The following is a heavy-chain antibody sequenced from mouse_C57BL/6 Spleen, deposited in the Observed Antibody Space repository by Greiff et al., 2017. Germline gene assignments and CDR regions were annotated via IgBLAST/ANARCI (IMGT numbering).Heavy chain of an antibody. CDR2: ISDGGSYT. J-gene: IGHJ2*01. CDR1: GFTFSSYA. D-gene: IGHD2-14*01. CDR3: ARDHETWAYDFDD. Sequence: EVQRVESGGGLVKPGGSLKLSCAASGFTFSSYAMSWVRQTPEKRLEWVATISDGGSYTSYPDNVKGRFTISRDNAKNNLYLQMSHLKSENTAMYYCARDHETWAYDFDDWGQGTTLTVSS. V-gene: IGHV5-4*01.